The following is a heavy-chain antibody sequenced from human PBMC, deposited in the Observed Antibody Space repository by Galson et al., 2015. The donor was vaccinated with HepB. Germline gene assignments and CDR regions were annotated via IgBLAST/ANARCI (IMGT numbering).Heavy chain of an antibody. CDR2: MNPNSGGT. V-gene: IGHV1-2*02. J-gene: IGHJ6*01. CDR1: GYTFTGYY. D-gene: IGHD3-9*01. CDR3: ARGFREFDWLADYYAMDV. Sequence: SVKVSCKAFGYTFTGYYIHWARQAPGQGLEWMAWMNPNSGGTNSAQKFQGRVTVTRDTSISTAYMELTGLTSDDSAVYYCARGFREFDWLADYYAMDVWGQGTTVTV.